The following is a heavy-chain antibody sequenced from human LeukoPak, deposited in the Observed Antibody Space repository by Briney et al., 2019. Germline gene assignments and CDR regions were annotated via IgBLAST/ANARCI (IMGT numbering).Heavy chain of an antibody. CDR2: ISPFFDIA. D-gene: IGHD1-20*01. V-gene: IGHV1-69*04. CDR3: AREFKQSNWNDGHWFDP. J-gene: IGHJ5*02. Sequence: ASVTVSCKASGGTFSTYGISWVRQAPGQGLEWIGRISPFFDIANYAQKFQGRVTITADKSTSTAYMNLSSLRSEDTAIYYCAREFKQSNWNDGHWFDPWGQGTLVTVSS. CDR1: GGTFSTYG.